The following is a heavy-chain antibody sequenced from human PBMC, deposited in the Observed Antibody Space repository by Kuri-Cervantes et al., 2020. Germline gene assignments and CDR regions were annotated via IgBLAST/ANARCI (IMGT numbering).Heavy chain of an antibody. J-gene: IGHJ3*02. V-gene: IGHV2-5*02. CDR3: AQQLGVDAFDI. D-gene: IGHD3-16*01. Sequence: SGPTLVKPTQTLTLTCTFSGFSLKSSGVSVGWIRQSPGKALEWLSLIYWDDDKRYSPSLKSRLTITKDTSKNQVVLTMTNMDPVDTATYYCAQQLGVDAFDIWGQGTMVTVSS. CDR2: IYWDDDK. CDR1: GFSLKSSGVS.